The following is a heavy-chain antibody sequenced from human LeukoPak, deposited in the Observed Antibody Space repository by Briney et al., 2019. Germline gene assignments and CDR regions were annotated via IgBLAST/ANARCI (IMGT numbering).Heavy chain of an antibody. D-gene: IGHD3-22*01. V-gene: IGHV4-59*01. Sequence: TASETLSLTCTVSGGSISSYYWSWIRQPPGKGLEWIGYIYYSGSTNYNPSLKSRVTISVDTSKNQFSLKLSSVTAADTAVYYCAGTYDSSGYYSFDYWGQGTLVTVSS. CDR3: AGTYDSSGYYSFDY. CDR2: IYYSGST. CDR1: GGSISSYY. J-gene: IGHJ4*02.